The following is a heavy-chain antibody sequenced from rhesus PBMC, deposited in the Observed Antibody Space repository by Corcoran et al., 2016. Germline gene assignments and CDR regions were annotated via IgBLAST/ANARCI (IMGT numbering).Heavy chain of an antibody. J-gene: IGHJ4*01. V-gene: IGHV4S2*01. CDR2: IDGTGGST. CDR3: ARGRGGTYDKFDY. D-gene: IGHD3-40*01. Sequence: QVQLQESGPGLVKPSETLPLTCAVSGASISSDYWSWIRQSPGKGLERIGDIDGTGGSTNYTPSLKRRVTISMDTSKNQFSRKVTSVTAADTAVYYCARGRGGTYDKFDYWGQGVLVTVSS. CDR1: GASISSDY.